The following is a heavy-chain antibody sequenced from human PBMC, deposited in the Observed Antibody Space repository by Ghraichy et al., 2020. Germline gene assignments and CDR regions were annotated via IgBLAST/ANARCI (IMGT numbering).Heavy chain of an antibody. J-gene: IGHJ6*02. Sequence: ASVKVSCKVSGYTLTELSMHWVRQAPGKGLEWMGGFDPEDGETIYAQKFQGRVTMTEDTSTDTAYMELSSLRSEDTALYYCAIFAYYDFWSGSNYGMDVWGQGTTVTVSS. CDR2: FDPEDGET. CDR3: AIFAYYDFWSGSNYGMDV. V-gene: IGHV1-24*01. D-gene: IGHD3-3*01. CDR1: GYTLTELS.